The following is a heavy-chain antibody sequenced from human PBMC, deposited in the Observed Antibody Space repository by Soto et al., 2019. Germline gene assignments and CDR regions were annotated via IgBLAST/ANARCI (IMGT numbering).Heavy chain of an antibody. V-gene: IGHV3-21*01. CDR2: ISSSSSYI. CDR1: GFTFSSYS. J-gene: IGHJ3*02. D-gene: IGHD1-26*01. CDR3: ARDPGGSYYAFDI. Sequence: GGSLRLSCAASGFTFSSYSTNWVRQAPGKGLEWVSSISSSSSYIYYADSVKGRFTISRDNAKNSLYLQMNSLRAEDTAVYYCARDPGGSYYAFDIWGQGTMVTVSS.